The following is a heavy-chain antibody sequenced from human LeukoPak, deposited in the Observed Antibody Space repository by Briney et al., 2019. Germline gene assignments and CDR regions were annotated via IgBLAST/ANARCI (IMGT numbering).Heavy chain of an antibody. CDR3: AKEQNMDV. CDR1: GFTFSSYA. CDR2: ISYDGSNK. Sequence: PGGSLRLSCAASGFTFSSYAMSWVRQGPGKGLEWVAVISYDGSNKYYADSVKGRITISRDNSKNTLYLQMNSLRAEDTAVYYCAKEQNMDVWGKGTTVTVSS. J-gene: IGHJ6*03. V-gene: IGHV3-30*18.